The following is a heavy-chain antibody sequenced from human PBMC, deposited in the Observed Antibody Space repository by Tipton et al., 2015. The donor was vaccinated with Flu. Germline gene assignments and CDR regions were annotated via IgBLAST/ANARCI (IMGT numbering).Heavy chain of an antibody. V-gene: IGHV4-59*12. CDR2: IYYSGST. Sequence: TLSLTCTVSGGSISSYYWSWIRQPPGKGLEWIGYIYYSGSTYYNPSLKSRVTISVDTSKNQFSLKLSSVTAADTAVYYCARERGYYYGSGSYYDAFDIWGQGTMVTVSS. CDR3: ARERGYYYGSGSYYDAFDI. CDR1: GGSISSYY. D-gene: IGHD3-10*01. J-gene: IGHJ3*02.